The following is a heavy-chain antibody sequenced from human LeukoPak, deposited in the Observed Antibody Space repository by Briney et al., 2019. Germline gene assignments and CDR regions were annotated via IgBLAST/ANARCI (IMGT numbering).Heavy chain of an antibody. CDR1: GYTFTGYY. V-gene: IGHV1-2*02. CDR2: INPNSGGT. Sequence: ASVKVSCTASGYTFTGYYMHWVRQAPGQGLEWMGWINPNSGGTNYAQKFQGRVTMTRDTSISTAYMELSRLRSDDTAVYYCARGAIFGAMGYYYYYMDVWGKGTTVTVSS. CDR3: ARGAIFGAMGYYYYYMDV. J-gene: IGHJ6*03. D-gene: IGHD3-3*01.